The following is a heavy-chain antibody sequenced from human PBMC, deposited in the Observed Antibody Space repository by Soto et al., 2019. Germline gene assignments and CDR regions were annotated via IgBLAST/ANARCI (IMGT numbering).Heavy chain of an antibody. D-gene: IGHD2-8*01. CDR3: AREYAYYYYGMDV. V-gene: IGHV3-30-3*01. CDR2: ISYDGSNK. Sequence: PGGSLRLPCAASGFTFSSYAMHWVRQAPGKGLEWVAVISYDGSNKYYADSVKGRFTISRDNSKNTLYLQMNSLRAEDTAVYYCAREYAYYYYGMDVWGQGTTVTVS. CDR1: GFTFSSYA. J-gene: IGHJ6*02.